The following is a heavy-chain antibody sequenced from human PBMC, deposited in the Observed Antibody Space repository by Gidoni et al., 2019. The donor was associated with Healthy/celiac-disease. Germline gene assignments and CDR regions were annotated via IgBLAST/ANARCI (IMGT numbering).Heavy chain of an antibody. D-gene: IGHD3-22*01. V-gene: IGHV4-59*08. Sequence: QVQLQESGPGLVKPSETLSLTCTVAGGSISSYYWSWIRQPPGKGLEWIGYIYYSGSTNYNPSLKSRVTISVDTSKIQFSLKLSSVTAADTAVYYCARLIRESLPLGYYDSSGYDGVDPWGQGTLVTVSS. J-gene: IGHJ5*02. CDR3: ARLIRESLPLGYYDSSGYDGVDP. CDR2: IYYSGST. CDR1: GGSISSYY.